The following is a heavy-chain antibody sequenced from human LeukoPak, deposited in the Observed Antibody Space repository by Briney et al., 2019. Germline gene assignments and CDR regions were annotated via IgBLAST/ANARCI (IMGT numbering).Heavy chain of an antibody. D-gene: IGHD5-24*01. CDR3: AGEMATTSLDAFDY. V-gene: IGHV3-7*01. Sequence: GGSLRLSCAASGFTFSSYWMSRVRQAPGKGLEWVANIKQDGSEKYYVDSVKGRFTISRDNAKNALYLQMNSLRAEDTAVYYCAGEMATTSLDAFDYWGQGTLVTVSS. J-gene: IGHJ4*02. CDR1: GFTFSSYW. CDR2: IKQDGSEK.